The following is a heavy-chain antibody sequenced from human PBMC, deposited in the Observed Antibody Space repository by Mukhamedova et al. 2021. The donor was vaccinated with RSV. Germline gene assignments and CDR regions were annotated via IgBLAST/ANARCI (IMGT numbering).Heavy chain of an antibody. Sequence: NTNYNPSLKSRVTISVDTSKNQFSLKLSSVTAADTAVYYCARGGRARGYSYGYVFRYYYGMDVWGQGTTVT. CDR2: NT. V-gene: IGHV4-34*01. CDR3: ARGGRARGYSYGYVFRYYYGMDV. D-gene: IGHD5-18*01. J-gene: IGHJ6*02.